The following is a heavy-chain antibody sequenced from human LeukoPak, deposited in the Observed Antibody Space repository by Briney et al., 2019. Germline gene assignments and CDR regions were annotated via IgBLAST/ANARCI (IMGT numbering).Heavy chain of an antibody. J-gene: IGHJ5*02. CDR2: IIPIFGTA. CDR3: ARSYSSSRYSYLLRPNWFDP. D-gene: IGHD6-13*01. Sequence: SVKVSFKASGGTFSSYAISWVRQAPGQGREWMGGIIPIFGTANYAQKFQGRVTITADKSTSTAYMELSSLRSEDTAVYYCARSYSSSRYSYLLRPNWFDPWGQGTLVTVSS. CDR1: GGTFSSYA. V-gene: IGHV1-69*06.